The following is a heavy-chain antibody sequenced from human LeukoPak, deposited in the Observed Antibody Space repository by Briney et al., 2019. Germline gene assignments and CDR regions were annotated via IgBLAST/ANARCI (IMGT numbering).Heavy chain of an antibody. CDR2: ISSSSSYI. D-gene: IGHD6-19*01. CDR1: GFTFSSYS. J-gene: IGHJ4*02. CDR3: ARDVSPYSSGWYGY. Sequence: PGGSLRLSCAASGFTFSSYSMNWVRQAPGKGLEWVSSISSSSSYIYYADSVKGRFTISRDNAKNSLYLQMNSLRAEDTAVCYCARDVSPYSSGWYGYWGQGTLVTVSS. V-gene: IGHV3-21*01.